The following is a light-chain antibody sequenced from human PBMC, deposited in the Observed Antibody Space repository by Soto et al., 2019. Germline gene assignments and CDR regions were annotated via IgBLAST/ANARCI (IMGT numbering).Light chain of an antibody. CDR3: SLYTSTSTFV. J-gene: IGLJ1*01. CDR2: DVS. Sequence: QSALTQPRSVSGSPGQSVTISCTGTSSDVGGYNYVSWYQQHPGKAPKLMIYDVSKRPSGVPDRFSGSKSGNTASLTISGLQTEDEADYYCSLYTSTSTFVFGPGTKVTVL. V-gene: IGLV2-11*01. CDR1: SSDVGGYNY.